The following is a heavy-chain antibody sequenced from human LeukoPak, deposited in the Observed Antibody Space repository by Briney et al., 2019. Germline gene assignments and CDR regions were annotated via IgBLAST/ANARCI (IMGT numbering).Heavy chain of an antibody. Sequence: GESLRLSCAASGFIVSSNYMSWVRQAPGKGLEWVSVIYSGGSTYYADSVKGRFTISRDTSKNTLYLQMNSLRAEDTAVYYCARHGSGSELFDYWGQGTLVTVSS. CDR2: IYSGGST. V-gene: IGHV3-53*01. D-gene: IGHD3-10*01. CDR1: GFIVSSNY. CDR3: ARHGSGSELFDY. J-gene: IGHJ4*02.